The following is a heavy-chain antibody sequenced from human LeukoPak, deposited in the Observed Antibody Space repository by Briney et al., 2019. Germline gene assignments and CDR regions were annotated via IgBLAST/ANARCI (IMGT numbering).Heavy chain of an antibody. V-gene: IGHV4-34*01. Sequence: SETLSLTCAVYGGSFSGYYWSWIRQPPGKGLEWIGEINHRGSTNYNPSLKSRVTISVDTSKNQFSLKLSSVTAADTAVYYCARLPSSSSPVDYWGQGTLVTVSS. CDR2: INHRGST. D-gene: IGHD6-6*01. CDR3: ARLPSSSSPVDY. J-gene: IGHJ4*02. CDR1: GGSFSGYY.